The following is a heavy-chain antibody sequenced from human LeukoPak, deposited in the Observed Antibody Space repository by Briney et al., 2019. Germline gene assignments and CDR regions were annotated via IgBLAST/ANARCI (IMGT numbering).Heavy chain of an antibody. CDR1: GGTFSSYA. V-gene: IGHV1-69*13. CDR3: ARSEDSSGYYYWFDP. J-gene: IGHJ5*02. D-gene: IGHD3-22*01. CDR2: IIPIFGTA. Sequence: SVKVSCKASGGTFSSYAISWVRRAPGQGLEWMGGIIPIFGTANYAQKFQGRVTITADESTSTAYMELSSLRSEDTAVYYCARSEDSSGYYYWFDPWGQGTLVTVSS.